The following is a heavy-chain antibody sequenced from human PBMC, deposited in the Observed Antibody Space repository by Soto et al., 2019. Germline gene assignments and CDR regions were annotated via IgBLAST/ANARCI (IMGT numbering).Heavy chain of an antibody. V-gene: IGHV3-49*03. CDR1: GFTFGDYA. CDR2: IRSKAYGGTT. D-gene: IGHD3-10*01. CDR3: TRAPLWFGELLLKFDY. J-gene: IGHJ4*02. Sequence: GGSLRLSCTASGFTFGDYAMSWFRQAPGKGLEWVGFIRSKAYGGTTEYAASVKGRFTISRDDSKSIAYLQMNSLKTEDTAVYYCTRAPLWFGELLLKFDYWGQGTLVTVSS.